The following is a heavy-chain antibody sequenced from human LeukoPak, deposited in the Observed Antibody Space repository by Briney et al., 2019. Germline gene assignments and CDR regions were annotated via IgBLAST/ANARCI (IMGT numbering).Heavy chain of an antibody. CDR2: MSPNSGDT. CDR1: GYTFTSYD. Sequence: AASVTVSCKASGYTFTSYDFNWVRQATGQRPEWMGWMSPNSGDTGYAQKFQDRVTMTRNTSISTAYMELSSLRSEDTAVYYCARLGPPFKGDYYGMDVWGQGTTVTVSS. D-gene: IGHD1-14*01. V-gene: IGHV1-8*01. J-gene: IGHJ6*02. CDR3: ARLGPPFKGDYYGMDV.